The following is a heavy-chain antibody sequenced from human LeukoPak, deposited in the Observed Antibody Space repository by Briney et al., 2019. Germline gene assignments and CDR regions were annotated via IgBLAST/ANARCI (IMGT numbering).Heavy chain of an antibody. J-gene: IGHJ3*02. CDR2: ISSSSSYI. CDR3: ARVGGSYYYDSSGYYHEGDAFDI. Sequence: KPGGSLRLSCAASGFTFSSYSMNWVRQAPGKGLECVSSISSSSSYIYYADSVKGRFTISRDNAKSSLYLQMNSLRAEDTAVYYCARVGGSYYYDSSGYYHEGDAFDIWGQGTMVTVSS. V-gene: IGHV3-21*01. D-gene: IGHD3-22*01. CDR1: GFTFSSYS.